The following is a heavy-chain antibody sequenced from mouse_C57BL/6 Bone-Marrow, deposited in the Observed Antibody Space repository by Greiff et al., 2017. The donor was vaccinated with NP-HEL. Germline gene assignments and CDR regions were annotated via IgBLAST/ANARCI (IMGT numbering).Heavy chain of an antibody. D-gene: IGHD2-2*01. CDR3: VRHLLWLPPYAMDY. CDR2: IRSKSNNYAT. J-gene: IGHJ4*01. V-gene: IGHV10-1*01. CDR1: GFSFNTYA. Sequence: GGGLVQPKGSLKLSCAASGFSFNTYAMNWVRQAPGKGLEWVARIRSKSNNYATYYADSVKDRFTISRDDSESMLYLQMNNLKTEDTAMYYCVRHLLWLPPYAMDYWGQGTSVTVSS.